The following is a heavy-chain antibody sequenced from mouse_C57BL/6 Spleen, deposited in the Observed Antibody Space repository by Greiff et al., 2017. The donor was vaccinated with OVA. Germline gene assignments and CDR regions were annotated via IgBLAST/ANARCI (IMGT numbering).Heavy chain of an antibody. CDR1: GYTFTSYG. CDR2: IYPRSGNT. V-gene: IGHV1-81*01. D-gene: IGHD2-2*01. J-gene: IGHJ3*01. CDR3: ARFLMVTTESWFAY. Sequence: VQLQQSGAELARPGASVKLSCKASGYTFTSYGISWVKQRTGQGLEWIGEIYPRSGNTYYNEKFKGKATLTADKSSSTAYMELRSLTSEDSAVYFCARFLMVTTESWFAYWGQGTLVTVSA.